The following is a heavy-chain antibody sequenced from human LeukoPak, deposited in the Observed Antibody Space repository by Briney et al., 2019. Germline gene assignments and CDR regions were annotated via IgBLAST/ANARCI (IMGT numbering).Heavy chain of an antibody. J-gene: IGHJ4*02. CDR2: ISGYNGNT. CDR1: GYTFNSYG. D-gene: IGHD1-26*01. V-gene: IGHV1-18*01. CDR3: ARSGFPGSYYAAY. Sequence: ASVKVSCKASGYTFNSYGISWVRQAPGQGLEWMGWISGYNGNTNYAQKLQDRVTMTTDTSTTTAYMELRSLRSDDTAVYYWARSGFPGSYYAAYWGRGTLVTVSS.